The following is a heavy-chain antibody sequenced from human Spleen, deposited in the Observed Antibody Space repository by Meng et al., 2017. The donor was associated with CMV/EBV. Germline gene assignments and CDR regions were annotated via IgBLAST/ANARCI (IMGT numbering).Heavy chain of an antibody. CDR2: ISADTGKP. D-gene: IGHD5-24*01. Sequence: SCKASGYTITQYSITWVRQAPGQGLEWMGWISADTGKPTYAQSLQGRVTMTTETSTTTAYMELRSLRFDDTAVHYCSSGRDAYNHFDYWGRGTLVTVSS. CDR1: GYTITQYS. J-gene: IGHJ4*02. CDR3: SSGRDAYNHFDY. V-gene: IGHV1-18*01.